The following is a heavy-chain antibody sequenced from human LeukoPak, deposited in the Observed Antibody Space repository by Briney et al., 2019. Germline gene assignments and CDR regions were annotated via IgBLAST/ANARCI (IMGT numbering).Heavy chain of an antibody. D-gene: IGHD3-16*01. Sequence: TSETLSLTCTVSGGSISTYYWSWIRQPAGKGLEWIWRIYSRSTNYNPSLKNRVTMSVDTSKNQFSLTWSSVTAADTAIYSCARVPGGATWHIDSWGEGTLVTVSS. V-gene: IGHV4-4*07. CDR1: GGSISTYY. J-gene: IGHJ4*02. CDR2: IYSRST. CDR3: ARVPGGATWHIDS.